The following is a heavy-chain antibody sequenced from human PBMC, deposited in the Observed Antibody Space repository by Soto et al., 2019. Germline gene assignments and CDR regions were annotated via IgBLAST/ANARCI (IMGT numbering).Heavy chain of an antibody. CDR2: IYYSGGT. V-gene: IGHV4-39*01. D-gene: IGHD3-10*01. CDR1: GGSISSSSYY. J-gene: IGHJ4*02. Sequence: QLQLQESGPGLVKPSETLSLTCTVSGGSISSSSYYWGWIRQPPGKGLEWIGRIYYSGGTYYNPSRYIRVPISVGPCKNQFSLKLSSVTAAGPSVYDSATLWGRDWCQGTPGTVSS. CDR3: ATLWGRD.